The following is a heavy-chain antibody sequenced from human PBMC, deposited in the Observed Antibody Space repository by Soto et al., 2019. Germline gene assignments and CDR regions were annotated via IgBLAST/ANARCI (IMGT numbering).Heavy chain of an antibody. CDR2: IIPILGIA. Sequence: QVQLVQSGAEVKKPGSSVKVSCKASGGTFSSYTISWVRQAPGQGLEWMGRIIPILGIANYAQKFQGRVTITADKSTSTAYMELSSLRSEDTAVYYCAREAQIVVVPYNWLDPWGQGTLVTVSS. CDR3: AREAQIVVVPYNWLDP. V-gene: IGHV1-69*08. J-gene: IGHJ5*02. CDR1: GGTFSSYT. D-gene: IGHD2-2*01.